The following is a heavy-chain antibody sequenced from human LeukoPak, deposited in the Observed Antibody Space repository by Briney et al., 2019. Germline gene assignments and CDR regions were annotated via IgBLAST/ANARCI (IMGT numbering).Heavy chain of an antibody. CDR3: AMAPAYYYDSSGPGPTFDY. Sequence: KTGGSLRLSCAASGFSFNTYAMTWVRQAPGKGLEWVSSISSSSSYIYYADSVKGRFTISRDNAKNSLYLQMNSLRAEDTAVYYCAMAPAYYYDSSGPGPTFDYWGQGTLVTVSS. V-gene: IGHV3-21*01. D-gene: IGHD3-22*01. CDR1: GFSFNTYA. J-gene: IGHJ4*02. CDR2: ISSSSSYI.